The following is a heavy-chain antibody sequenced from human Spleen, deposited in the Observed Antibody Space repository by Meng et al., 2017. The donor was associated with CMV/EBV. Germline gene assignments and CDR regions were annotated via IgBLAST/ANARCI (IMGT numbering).Heavy chain of an antibody. CDR1: GFTFSSYA. CDR3: AKRGDSSGTYAMDV. CDR2: IRFDGTNK. Sequence: GESLKISCAASGFTFSSYAMHWVRQAPGKGLEWVANIRFDGTNKYHADSVKDRFTISRDNSKNTLYLQMNSLRAEDTAVYYCAKRGDSSGTYAMDVWGQGTTVTVSS. V-gene: IGHV3-30*02. D-gene: IGHD3-22*01. J-gene: IGHJ6*02.